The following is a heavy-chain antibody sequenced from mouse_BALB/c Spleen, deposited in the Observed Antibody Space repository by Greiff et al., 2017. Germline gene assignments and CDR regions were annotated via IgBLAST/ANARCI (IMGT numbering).Heavy chain of an antibody. Sequence: VHVKQSGPELEKPGASVKISCKASGYSFTGYNMNWVKQSNGKSLEWIGNIDPYYGGTSYTQKFKGKVTLTVDKASSTAYMQLKSLTSEDSAVYYCARFPYDYDGFAYWGQGTLVTVSA. CDR3: ARFPYDYDGFAY. CDR1: GYSFTGYN. V-gene: IGHV1-39*01. CDR2: IDPYYGGT. J-gene: IGHJ3*01. D-gene: IGHD2-4*01.